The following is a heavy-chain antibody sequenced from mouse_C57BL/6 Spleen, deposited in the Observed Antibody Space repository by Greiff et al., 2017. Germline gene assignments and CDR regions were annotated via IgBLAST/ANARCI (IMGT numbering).Heavy chain of an antibody. CDR2: IYPGGGYT. J-gene: IGHJ2*01. D-gene: IGHD2-1*01. CDR1: GYTFTNYW. CDR3: ARGDGNFYFDY. V-gene: IGHV1-63*01. Sequence: VQLQQSGAELVRPGTSVKMSCKASGYTFTNYWIGWAKQRPGHGLEWIGDIYPGGGYTNYNEKFKGKAKLTADKSSSTAYMQFSSLTSEDSAIYYCARGDGNFYFDYWGQGTTLTVSS.